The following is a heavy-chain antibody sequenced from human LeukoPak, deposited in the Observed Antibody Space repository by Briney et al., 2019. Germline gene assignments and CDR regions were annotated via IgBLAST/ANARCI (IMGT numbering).Heavy chain of an antibody. CDR2: ISAYNGNT. Sequence: ASVKVSCKASGYTFTSYDINWVRQAPGQGLEWMGWISAYNGNTNYAQKLQGRVTMTTDTSTSTAYMELRSLRSDDTAVYYCARDRITYYYGSGSPLGYWGQGTLVTVSS. CDR3: ARDRITYYYGSGSPLGY. V-gene: IGHV1-18*01. D-gene: IGHD3-10*01. J-gene: IGHJ4*02. CDR1: GYTFTSYD.